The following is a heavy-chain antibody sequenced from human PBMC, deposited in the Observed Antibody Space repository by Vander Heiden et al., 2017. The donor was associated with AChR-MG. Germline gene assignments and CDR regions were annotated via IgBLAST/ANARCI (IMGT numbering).Heavy chain of an antibody. CDR3: AGGYYYYYMDV. CDR2: ISYDGSNK. Sequence: QVQLVESGGGVVQPGRSLRLSCAASGFTFSSYGMHWVRQAPGKGLEWVAVISYDGSNKYYADSVKGRFTISRDNSKNTLYLQMNSLRAEDTAVYYCAGGYYYYYMDVWGKGTTVTVSS. V-gene: IGHV3-30*03. CDR1: GFTFSSYG. J-gene: IGHJ6*03.